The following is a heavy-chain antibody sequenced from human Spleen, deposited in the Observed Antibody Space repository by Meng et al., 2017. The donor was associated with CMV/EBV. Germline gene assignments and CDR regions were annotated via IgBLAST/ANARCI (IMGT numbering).Heavy chain of an antibody. D-gene: IGHD2-2*01. CDR3: ARVRNCSSTSCYFYYYYYGMDV. V-gene: IGHV4-34*01. CDR1: GGSFSGYY. Sequence: SETLSLTCAVYGGSFSGYYWSWIRQPPGKGLEWIGEINHSGSTNYNPSLKSRVTISVDTSKNQFSLKLSSVTAADTAVYYCARVRNCSSTSCYFYYYYYGMDVWGQGTTVTVSS. CDR2: INHSGST. J-gene: IGHJ6*02.